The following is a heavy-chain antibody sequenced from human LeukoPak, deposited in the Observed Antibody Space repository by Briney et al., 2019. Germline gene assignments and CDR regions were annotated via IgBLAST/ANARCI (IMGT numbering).Heavy chain of an antibody. CDR1: GFTFGDYA. V-gene: IGHV3-49*04. J-gene: IGHJ4*02. CDR3: TRAYSSSWSWYFDY. Sequence: GGSLRLSCTASGFTFGDYAMSWVRQAPGKGLEWVGFIRSKAYGGTTEYAASVKGRFTIPRDDSKSIAYLQMNSLKTEDTAVYYCTRAYSSSWSWYFDYWGQGTLVTVSS. D-gene: IGHD6-13*01. CDR2: IRSKAYGGTT.